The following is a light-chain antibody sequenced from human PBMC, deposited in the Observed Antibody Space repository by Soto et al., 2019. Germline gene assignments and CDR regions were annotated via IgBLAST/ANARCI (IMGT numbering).Light chain of an antibody. V-gene: IGKV3D-15*01. J-gene: IGKJ2*01. CDR2: TTS. Sequence: EIVLTQSPDTLSLSPGERATLSCTASESVTSSCLAWYQRKPGQAPRLLIHTTSTRATDIPDRFSGRGSGTEFTLTISSLQSEDFAVYYCQQYNMWPLHTFGQGTKLEIK. CDR3: QQYNMWPLHT. CDR1: ESVTSSC.